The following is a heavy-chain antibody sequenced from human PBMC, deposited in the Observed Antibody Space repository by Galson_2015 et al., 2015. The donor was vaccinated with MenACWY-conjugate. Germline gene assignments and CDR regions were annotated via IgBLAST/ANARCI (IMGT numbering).Heavy chain of an antibody. D-gene: IGHD2-21*01. V-gene: IGHV1-18*01. J-gene: IGHJ4*02. CDR2: ISGYRGNT. CDR1: GYTFTSYG. CDR3: ARDLCGLTCNPTKYSFDY. Sequence: SVKVSCKASGYTFTSYGITWVRQAPGKGLEWMGWISGYRGNTNYAQNFQGRVAITTDKSTRTAHLELKALRSEDTAVYYCARDLCGLTCNPTKYSFDYWGQGTLVTVSS.